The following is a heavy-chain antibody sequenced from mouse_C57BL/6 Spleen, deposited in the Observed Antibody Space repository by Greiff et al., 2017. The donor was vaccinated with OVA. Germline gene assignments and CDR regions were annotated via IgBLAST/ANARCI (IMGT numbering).Heavy chain of an antibody. J-gene: IGHJ3*01. CDR2: IDPSDSDT. V-gene: IGHV1-52*01. D-gene: IGHD3-3*01. Sequence: QVQLQQPGAELVRPGSSVKLSCTASGYTFTSYSMPWVNQSPIQGLEWIGNIDPSDSDTHYNQKFKDKATLTVDKSSSTAYMQLSSLTSEDSAVYYCARGGDEFAYWGQGTLVTVSA. CDR3: ARGGDEFAY. CDR1: GYTFTSYS.